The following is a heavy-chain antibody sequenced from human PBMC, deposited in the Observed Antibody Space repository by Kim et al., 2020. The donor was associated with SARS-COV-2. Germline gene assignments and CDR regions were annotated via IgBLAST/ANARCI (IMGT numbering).Heavy chain of an antibody. CDR3: ARGGYCGGDCYPNLDI. V-gene: IGHV1-69*04. CDR1: GGTFSSYA. Sequence: SVKVSCKASGGTFSSYAISWVRQAPGQGLEWMGRIIPILGIANYAQKFQGRVTITADKSTSTAYMELSSLRSEDTAVYYCARGGYCGGDCYPNLDIWGQGTMVTVSS. D-gene: IGHD2-21*02. CDR2: IIPILGIA. J-gene: IGHJ3*02.